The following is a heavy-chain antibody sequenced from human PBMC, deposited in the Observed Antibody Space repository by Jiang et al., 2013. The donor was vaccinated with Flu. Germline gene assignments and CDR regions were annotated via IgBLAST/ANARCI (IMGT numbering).Heavy chain of an antibody. Sequence: SGPGLVKPSETLSLTCSVSGGSISDNYWSWIRQPAGKGLEWIGRFYTSGSTDYNPSLKSRVTMSADTSKNQFSLTVRSVTAADTAVYYCARGLWFGQLFGEDYGMDVWGQGTTVTVSS. CDR1: GGSISDNY. V-gene: IGHV4-4*07. J-gene: IGHJ6*02. D-gene: IGHD3-10*01. CDR3: ARGLWFGQLFGEDYGMDV. CDR2: FYTSGST.